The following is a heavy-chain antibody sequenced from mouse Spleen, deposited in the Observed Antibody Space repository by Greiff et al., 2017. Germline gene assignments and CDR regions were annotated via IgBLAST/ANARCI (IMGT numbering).Heavy chain of an antibody. Sequence: QVQLKQSGAELVKPGASVKISCKASGYAFSSYWMNWVKQRPGKGLEWIGQIYPGDGDTNYNGKFKGKATLTEDKSSSTAYMQLSSLTSEDSAVSFCARWDTTVSFGYLGQGTTRNGSS. CDR3: ARWDTTVSFGY. V-gene: IGHV1-80*01. CDR1: GYAFSSYW. J-gene: IGHJ2*01. D-gene: IGHD1-1*01. CDR2: IYPGDGDT.